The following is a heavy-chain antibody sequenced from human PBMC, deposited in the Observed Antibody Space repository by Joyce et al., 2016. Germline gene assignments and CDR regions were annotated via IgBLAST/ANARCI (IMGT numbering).Heavy chain of an antibody. V-gene: IGHV4-34*01. CDR2: VNDRRRT. D-gene: IGHD3-10*01. CDR3: ARARRGIILARGEMGEYLQH. J-gene: IGHJ1*01. Sequence: QVQLQEWGAGLLKPSETLSLTCAVYGGSLSGYTWSWIRQAPGMGLEWIGEVNDRRRTNYTPSLKGRATTSMDTSKNQFSLRLTTVTAADTAVYFCARARRGIILARGEMGEYLQHWGRGTVVIVSS. CDR1: GGSLSGYT.